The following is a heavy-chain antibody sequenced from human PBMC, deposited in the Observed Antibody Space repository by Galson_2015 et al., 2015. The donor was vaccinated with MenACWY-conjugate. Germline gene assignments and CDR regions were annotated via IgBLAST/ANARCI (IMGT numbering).Heavy chain of an antibody. J-gene: IGHJ4*02. V-gene: IGHV3-30*04. Sequence: SLRLSCAASGFTFSSYAMHWVRQAPGKGLEWVAVISYDGSNKYYADSVKGRFTIPRDNSKNTLYLQMNSLRAEDTAVYYCARAQKGDTAMANTLDYWGQGTLVTVSS. CDR3: ARAQKGDTAMANTLDY. CDR1: GFTFSSYA. CDR2: ISYDGSNK. D-gene: IGHD5-18*01.